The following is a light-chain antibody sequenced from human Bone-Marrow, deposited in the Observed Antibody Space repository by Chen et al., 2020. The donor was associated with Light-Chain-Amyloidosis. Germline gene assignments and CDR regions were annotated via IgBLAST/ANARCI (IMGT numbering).Light chain of an antibody. CDR1: DLPTKY. CDR2: RDT. J-gene: IGLJ2*01. Sequence: SYELTQPPSVSVSPGQTARITCSGDDLPTKYAYWYQQKPGLAPVLVIHRDTERPSGISGRFSGSRSGTTATLTISGVQAEDEADYHCQSADSSGTYEVIFGGGTKLTVL. CDR3: QSADSSGTYEVI. V-gene: IGLV3-25*03.